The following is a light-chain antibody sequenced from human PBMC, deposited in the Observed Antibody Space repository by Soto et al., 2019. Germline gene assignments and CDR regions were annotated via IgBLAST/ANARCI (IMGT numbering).Light chain of an antibody. CDR3: QQYGSSRIT. J-gene: IGKJ3*01. CDR1: QSIGRSS. Sequence: VLTQSPGTLSSSTEERATLACRASQSIGRSSLACDQQKPGQAPRLLVYGAFSSASGTPDRFSGSGSGTDFPLTISRLQPEDIAVYYCQQYGSSRITFGAGTKVDI. V-gene: IGKV3-20*01. CDR2: GAF.